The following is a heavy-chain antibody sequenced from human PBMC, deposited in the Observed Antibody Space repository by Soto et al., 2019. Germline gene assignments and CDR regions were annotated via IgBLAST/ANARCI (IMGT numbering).Heavy chain of an antibody. V-gene: IGHV3-15*01. J-gene: IGHJ4*02. CDR1: GFTCSNAW. CDR3: PTVNPYKYDRRRHYY. CDR2: IKKRADGGTA. D-gene: IGHD3-22*01. Sequence: EVQLVESGGGLVKPGGSLRLSCAASGFTCSNAWRNWVRHAPGKGLEWVGRIKKRADGGTADHATPVKGRFTISRDDSKDTLYLQMNRLKTEDPAVYYCPTVNPYKYDRRRHYYWGQGTLVTVYS.